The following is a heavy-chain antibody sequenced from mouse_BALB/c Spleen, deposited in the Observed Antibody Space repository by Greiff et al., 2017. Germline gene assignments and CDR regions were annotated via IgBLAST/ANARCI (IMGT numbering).Heavy chain of an antibody. J-gene: IGHJ3*01. D-gene: IGHD1-1*01. V-gene: IGHV2-9*02. CDR2: IWAGGST. Sequence: VKLQESGPGLVAPSQSLSITCTVSGFSLTSYGVHWVRQPPGKGLEWLGVIWAGGSTNYNSALMSRLSISKDNSKSQVFLKMNSLQTDDTAMYYCVRGDYGSRAWFAYWGQGTLVTVSA. CDR3: VRGDYGSRAWFAY. CDR1: GFSLTSYG.